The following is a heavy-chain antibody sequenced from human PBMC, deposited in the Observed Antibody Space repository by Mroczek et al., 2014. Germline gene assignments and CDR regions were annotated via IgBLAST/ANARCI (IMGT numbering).Heavy chain of an antibody. Sequence: VQLVESGGGLVQPGRSLRLSCAASGFRFGNYAMHWVRQARGKGLEWVSGASWNSVAIGYADSVKGRFTISRDNVKSSLYLQMNSLRPEDAALYYCVRDRGSTSEGWFESWGQGTPVSVSS. CDR1: GFRFGNYA. CDR3: VRDRGSTSEGWFES. J-gene: IGHJ5*01. CDR2: ASWNSVAI. D-gene: IGHD2/OR15-2a*01. V-gene: IGHV3-9*01.